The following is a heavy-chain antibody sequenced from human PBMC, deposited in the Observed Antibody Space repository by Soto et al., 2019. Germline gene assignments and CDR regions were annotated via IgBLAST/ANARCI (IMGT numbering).Heavy chain of an antibody. CDR3: ARVAAAGTSFDY. CDR2: IKPDGSEQ. Sequence: GGSLRLSCVASGITFSSYWLSWVRQAPGKGLEWVANIKPDGSEQFYVDSVRGRFAISRDDAQNSVYLQMNSLRAEDTAVYYCARVAAAGTSFDYWGLGTLVTVSS. D-gene: IGHD6-13*01. V-gene: IGHV3-7*01. CDR1: GITFSSYW. J-gene: IGHJ4*02.